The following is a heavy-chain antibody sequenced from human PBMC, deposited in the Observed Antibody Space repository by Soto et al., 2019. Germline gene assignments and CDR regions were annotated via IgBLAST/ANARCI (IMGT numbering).Heavy chain of an antibody. D-gene: IGHD3-10*01. V-gene: IGHV1-8*01. J-gene: IGHJ5*02. CDR1: GYTFTSYD. CDR3: ARVRSGLNWFDP. CDR2: MNPNSGNT. Sequence: ASVKVSCKASGYTFTSYDINWVRQATGQGLEWMGWMNPNSGNTGYAQKFQGRVTMTRNTSISTAYMELSSLRSEDTAVYYCARVRSGLNWFDPWGQGTLVTAPQ.